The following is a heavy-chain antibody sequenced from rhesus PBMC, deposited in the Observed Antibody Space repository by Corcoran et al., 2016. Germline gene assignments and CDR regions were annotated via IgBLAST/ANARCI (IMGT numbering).Heavy chain of an antibody. CDR2: IYGSSTST. D-gene: IGHD3-34*01. CDR1: GGSISDSYR. CDR3: ARVLGWVLFY. V-gene: IGHV4S10*01. J-gene: IGHJ4*01. Sequence: QVQLQESGPGVVKPSETLSLTCAVSGGSISDSYRWSWIRQPPGKGLEWIGYIYGSSTSTNYNPSLKSRVTLSVDTSKNQLSLKLSSVTTADTAVYYCARVLGWVLFYWGQGVLVTVSS.